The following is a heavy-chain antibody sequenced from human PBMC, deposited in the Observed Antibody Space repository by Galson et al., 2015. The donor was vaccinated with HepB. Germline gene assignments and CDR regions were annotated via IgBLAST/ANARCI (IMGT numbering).Heavy chain of an antibody. V-gene: IGHV3-30*18. CDR3: AKSGIQLWWGVDYFDY. Sequence: SLRLSCAASGFTFSSYGMHWVRQAPGKGLEWVAVISYDGSNKYYADSVKGRFTISRDNSKNTLYLQMNSLRAEDTAVYYCAKSGIQLWWGVDYFDYWGQGTLVTVSS. CDR1: GFTFSSYG. CDR2: ISYDGSNK. J-gene: IGHJ4*02. D-gene: IGHD5-18*01.